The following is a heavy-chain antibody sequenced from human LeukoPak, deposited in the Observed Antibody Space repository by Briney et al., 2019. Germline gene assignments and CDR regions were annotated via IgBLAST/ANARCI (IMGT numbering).Heavy chain of an antibody. J-gene: IGHJ5*02. V-gene: IGHV3-30*18. D-gene: IGHD3-16*01. CDR2: TSYDGSNK. CDR1: GFTFSSYG. Sequence: PGRSLRLSCAASGFTFSSYGMHWVRQAPGKGLEWVAVTSYDGSNKYYADSVKGRFTISRDNSKNTLYLQMNSLRAEDTAVYYCAKDGGTGLDPWGQGTLVTVSS. CDR3: AKDGGTGLDP.